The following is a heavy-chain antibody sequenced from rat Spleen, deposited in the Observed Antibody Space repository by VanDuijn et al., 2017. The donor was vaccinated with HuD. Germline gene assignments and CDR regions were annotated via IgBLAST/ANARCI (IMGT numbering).Heavy chain of an antibody. CDR2: ITYDGNNT. V-gene: IGHV5-29*01. CDR3: ARRDLTTE. J-gene: IGHJ2*01. CDR1: GFTLSNYG. Sequence: EVQVVESGGGVVQPGRSLKLSCTASGFTLSNYGMAWVCQTPTRGLEWVASITYDGNNTFYRDSVKGRFTISRDNEKRTLYLQMDSLRSDDTATYYCARRDLTTEWGHGVMVTVSS. D-gene: IGHD1-11*01.